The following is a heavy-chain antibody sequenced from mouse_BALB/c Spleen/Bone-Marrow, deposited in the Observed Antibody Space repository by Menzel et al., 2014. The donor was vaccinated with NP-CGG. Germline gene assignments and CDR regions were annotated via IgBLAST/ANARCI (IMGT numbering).Heavy chain of an antibody. CDR1: GYSITSGYT. D-gene: IGHD3-3*01. Sequence: EVQLQQSGPDLVRPSQSLSLTCTVTGYSITSGYTCHWIRQFPGNKLEWMGDIHYSGGANYNPSLKSRISITRDTSKNHFFLQLNSVTTEDTATYYCARGGLDFDYWGQGATLTVSS. V-gene: IGHV3-1*02. CDR2: IHYSGGA. J-gene: IGHJ2*01. CDR3: ARGGLDFDY.